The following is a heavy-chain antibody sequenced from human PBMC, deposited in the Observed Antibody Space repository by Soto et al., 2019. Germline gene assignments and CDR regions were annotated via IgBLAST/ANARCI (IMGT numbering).Heavy chain of an antibody. CDR1: GGSVSSGSYY. CDR3: VRTNHFDY. CDR2: IYYSGST. Sequence: SETLSLTCTVSGGSVSSGSYYWSWIRQPPGKGLEWIGYIYYSGSTNYNPSLRSRVTISVDTSKNHFSLKLRSVTAADTAVYYCVRTNHFDYWGQGSLVTVSS. V-gene: IGHV4-61*03. D-gene: IGHD2-8*01. J-gene: IGHJ4*02.